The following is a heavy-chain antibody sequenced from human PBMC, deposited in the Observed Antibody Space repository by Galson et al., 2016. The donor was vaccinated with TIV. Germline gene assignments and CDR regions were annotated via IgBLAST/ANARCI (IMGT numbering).Heavy chain of an antibody. CDR1: GFSFSDSW. CDR3: ATGGHHFPS. CDR2: IRSNSDGGTT. Sequence: SLRLSCAASGFSFSDSWMSWFRQIPGRGPEWVGRIRSNSDGGTTDYAAFVRGRIMISRDDSKNMVYLRMDSLRPDDTALYMCATGGHHFPSWGQGTLVTVSS. D-gene: IGHD3-3*02. J-gene: IGHJ5*02. V-gene: IGHV3-15*01.